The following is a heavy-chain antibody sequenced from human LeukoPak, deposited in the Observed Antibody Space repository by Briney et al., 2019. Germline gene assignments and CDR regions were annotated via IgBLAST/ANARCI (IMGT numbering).Heavy chain of an antibody. V-gene: IGHV3-23*01. CDR3: GRDWKLDF. Sequence: PGGSLRLSCAASGFTFKNYAMSWVRQAPGKGLEWVSAIGDADDTKYADSVKGRFTIFRDTSRNALYLQMNSPRVEDTAIYYCGRDWKLDFWGQGALVTVSS. D-gene: IGHD1-1*01. CDR1: GFTFKNYA. J-gene: IGHJ4*02. CDR2: IGDADDT.